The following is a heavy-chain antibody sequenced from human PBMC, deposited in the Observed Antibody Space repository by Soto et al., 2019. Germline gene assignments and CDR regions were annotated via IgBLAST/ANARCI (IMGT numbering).Heavy chain of an antibody. J-gene: IGHJ5*02. CDR2: IIPMFGTA. V-gene: IGHV1-69*06. Sequence: SCYASGGTFRSCDMSWLPQARGQGLEWMGAIIPMFGTATYEQKFQGRGTITADKSPSKAYMEMRSLKSEDTAVYNCAHWSSSNGLHPWGQGTLVTLSS. CDR3: AHWSSSNGLHP. D-gene: IGHD2-2*01. CDR1: GGTFRSCD.